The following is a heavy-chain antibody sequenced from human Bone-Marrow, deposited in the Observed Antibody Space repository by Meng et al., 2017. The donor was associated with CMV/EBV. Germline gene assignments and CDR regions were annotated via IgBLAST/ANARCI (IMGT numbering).Heavy chain of an antibody. CDR3: ASASYYYDSSGYSELDAFDI. J-gene: IGHJ3*02. CDR1: GYTFTSYG. Sequence: SVKVSCKASGYTFTSYGISWVRQAPGQGLEWMGGIIPILGIANYAQKFQGRVTITADKSTSTAYMELSSLRSEDTAVYYCASASYYYDSSGYSELDAFDIWGQGTMVTVSS. CDR2: IIPILGIA. D-gene: IGHD3-22*01. V-gene: IGHV1-69*10.